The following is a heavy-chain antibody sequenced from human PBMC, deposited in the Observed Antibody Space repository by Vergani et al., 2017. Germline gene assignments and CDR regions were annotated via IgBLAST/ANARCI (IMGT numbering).Heavy chain of an antibody. CDR1: GGSISSYY. D-gene: IGHD6-19*01. CDR2: IYYSGST. Sequence: QVQLQESGPGLVKPSQTLSLTCTVSGGSISSYYWSWIRQPPGKGLEWIGYIYYSGSTNYNPSLKSRVTISVDTSKNQFSLKLSSVTAADTAVYYCARHASSGWGEFDYWGQGTLVTVSS. CDR3: ARHASSGWGEFDY. J-gene: IGHJ4*02. V-gene: IGHV4-59*08.